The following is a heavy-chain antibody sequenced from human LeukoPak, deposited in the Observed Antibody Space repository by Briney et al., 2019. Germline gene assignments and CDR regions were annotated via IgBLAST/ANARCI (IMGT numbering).Heavy chain of an antibody. D-gene: IGHD3-10*01. CDR1: GFTFDDYG. V-gene: IGHV3-20*04. J-gene: IGHJ6*03. CDR2: INWNGGST. Sequence: GGSLRLSCAASGFTFDDYGMSWVRQAPGKGLEWVSGINWNGGSTGYADSVKGRFTISRDNAKNSLYLQMNSLRAEDTALYYCARAGLWFGETLTYYYYMDVWGKGTTVTVSS. CDR3: ARAGLWFGETLTYYYYMDV.